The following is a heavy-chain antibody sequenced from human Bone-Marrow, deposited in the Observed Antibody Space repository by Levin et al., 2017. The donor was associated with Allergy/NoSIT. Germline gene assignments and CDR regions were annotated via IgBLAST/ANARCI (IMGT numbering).Heavy chain of an antibody. J-gene: IGHJ4*02. Sequence: GESLKISCKAVGYSFSNYWIGWVRQLPGKDLEWLGIIYPGDSDTRYSPFLEGRVTISADKSTRTAYLQWNSLETSDTATYYCARQPPSWYSDYWGQGTQVTVAS. CDR3: ARQPPSWYSDY. CDR2: IYPGDSDT. V-gene: IGHV5-51*01. D-gene: IGHD2-15*01. CDR1: GYSFSNYW.